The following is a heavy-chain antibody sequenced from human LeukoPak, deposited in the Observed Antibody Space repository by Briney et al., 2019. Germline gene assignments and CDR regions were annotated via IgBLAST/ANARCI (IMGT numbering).Heavy chain of an antibody. CDR2: INPNNGDT. J-gene: IGHJ4*02. D-gene: IGHD1-1*01. CDR1: GYTFTGYF. CDR3: AKVMAGTVALHY. V-gene: IGHV1-2*02. Sequence: ASVRVSCKPSGYTFTGYFIHWVRQAPGQGLEWLGWINPNNGDTSYAQKFQGRVTMTRDTSISTAYMELSRLRSDDAAVYYCAKVMAGTVALHYWGQGTRVAVSS.